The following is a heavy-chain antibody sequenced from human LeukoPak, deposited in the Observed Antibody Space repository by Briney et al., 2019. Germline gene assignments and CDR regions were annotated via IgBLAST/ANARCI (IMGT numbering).Heavy chain of an antibody. Sequence: GGSLRLSCAASGFTFSSYAMSLVRQAPGKGLEWVSAISGSGGSTYYADSVKGRFTISRDNSKNTLYLQMNSLRAEDTAVYYCAKGKLGYCSGGSCYSYYWGQGTLVTVSS. CDR1: GFTFSSYA. J-gene: IGHJ4*02. CDR3: AKGKLGYCSGGSCYSYY. V-gene: IGHV3-23*01. CDR2: ISGSGGST. D-gene: IGHD2-15*01.